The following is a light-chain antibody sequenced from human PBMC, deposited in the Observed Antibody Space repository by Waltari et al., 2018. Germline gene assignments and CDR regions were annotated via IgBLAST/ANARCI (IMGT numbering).Light chain of an antibody. V-gene: IGKV4-1*01. CDR3: QQYYSTPPYA. Sequence: DIVMTQSPDSLAVSLGERATINCKSSQSVLYRSNNKNYLAWYQQKPGQPPKLLIYWASTRESGVPYRFSGSGSWTDFTLTISSLQAEDVAVYYCQQYYSTPPYAFGQGTKLEIK. J-gene: IGKJ2*01. CDR1: QSVLYRSNNKNY. CDR2: WAS.